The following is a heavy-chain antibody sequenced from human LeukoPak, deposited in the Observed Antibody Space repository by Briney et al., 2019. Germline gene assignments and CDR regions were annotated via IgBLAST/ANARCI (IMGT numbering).Heavy chain of an antibody. CDR2: MYHSGST. Sequence: SETLSLTCSVSGYSISSAYYWGWIRQPPGKGLEWIGTMYHSGSTNYNPSLKSRVTISVDTSKNQFSLKLSSVTAADTPVYFCARGFRGDNFDCWGQGTLVTVYS. CDR3: ARGFRGDNFDC. J-gene: IGHJ4*02. D-gene: IGHD7-27*01. CDR1: GYSISSAYY. V-gene: IGHV4-38-2*02.